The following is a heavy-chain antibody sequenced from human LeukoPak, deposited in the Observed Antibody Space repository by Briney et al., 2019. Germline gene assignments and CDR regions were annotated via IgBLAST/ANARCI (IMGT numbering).Heavy chain of an antibody. D-gene: IGHD5-24*01. J-gene: IGHJ4*02. Sequence: SETLSLTCTVSGVSISSYYWSWIRQPAGKGLEWIGRIYTSGSTNYNPALKSRVTMSVDTSKSQFSLKLSSVTAADTAVYYCAREALVRDGRHMDYWGQGTLVTVSS. CDR1: GVSISSYY. CDR3: AREALVRDGRHMDY. V-gene: IGHV4-4*07. CDR2: IYTSGST.